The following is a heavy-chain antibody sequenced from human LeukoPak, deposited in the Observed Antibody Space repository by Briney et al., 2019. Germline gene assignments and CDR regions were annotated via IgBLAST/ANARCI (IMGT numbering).Heavy chain of an antibody. CDR2: IKQDGSEK. D-gene: IGHD2-15*01. Sequence: GGSLRLSCAGSGFIFNNYAMHWVRQPPGKGLEWVANIKQDGSEKCYVDSVKGRFTISRDNAKNSLYLQMNSLRAEDTAVYYCARDRWELLSNSYHYCGLDVWGQGTTVTVSS. J-gene: IGHJ6*02. CDR3: ARDRWELLSNSYHYCGLDV. CDR1: GFIFNNYA. V-gene: IGHV3-7*01.